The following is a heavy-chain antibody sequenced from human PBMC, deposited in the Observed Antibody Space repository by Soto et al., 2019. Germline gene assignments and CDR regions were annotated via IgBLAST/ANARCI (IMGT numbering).Heavy chain of an antibody. CDR3: ERHREERGSGWSLNY. V-gene: IGHV4-39*01. J-gene: IGHJ4*02. CDR1: GGAISSSSYY. D-gene: IGHD6-19*01. CDR2: IYYSGST. Sequence: SETLSLTCTVAGGAISSSSYYLGWIRQPPGKGLEWIGSIYYSGSTYYNPSLKSRVTISVDTSKNQFSLKLSSVTAADTAVYYCERHREERGSGWSLNYWGQGTLVTVSS.